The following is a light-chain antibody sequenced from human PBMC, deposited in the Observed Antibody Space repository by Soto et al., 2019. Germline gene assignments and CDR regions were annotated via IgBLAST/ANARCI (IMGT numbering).Light chain of an antibody. CDR1: SSDVGAYKY. CDR2: EVS. Sequence: QSALTQPPSASGSPGQSVTISCTGTSSDVGAYKYVSWYQQYPGKAPKLMIYEVSKRPSGVPARFSGSKSGNTASLTVSGRQSEDEADYYCTSYVGSDAWVFGGGTKLTVL. CDR3: TSYVGSDAWV. V-gene: IGLV2-8*01. J-gene: IGLJ3*02.